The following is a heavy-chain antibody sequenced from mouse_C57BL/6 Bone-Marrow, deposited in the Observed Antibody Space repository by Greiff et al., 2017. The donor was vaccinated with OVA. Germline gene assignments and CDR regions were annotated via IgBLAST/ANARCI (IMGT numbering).Heavy chain of an antibody. CDR1: GYAFSSSW. J-gene: IGHJ4*01. Sequence: QVQLQQSGPELVKPGASVKISCKASGYAFSSSWMNWVKQGPGKGLEWIGRIYPGDGDTNYNGKFKGKATLTADKSSSTAYMQLSSLTSEDSAVYFCARIPAMDYWGQGTSVTVSS. CDR3: ARIPAMDY. CDR2: IYPGDGDT. V-gene: IGHV1-82*01.